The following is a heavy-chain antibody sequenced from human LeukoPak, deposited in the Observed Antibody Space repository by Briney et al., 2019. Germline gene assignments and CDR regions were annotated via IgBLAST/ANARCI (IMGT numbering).Heavy chain of an antibody. CDR3: ARGTKEGYSSSWFDY. V-gene: IGHV3-48*02. CDR2: ISSSSTSI. J-gene: IGHJ4*02. CDR1: GFTFSTYS. D-gene: IGHD2-2*01. Sequence: GGSLRLSCAASGFTFSTYSINWVRQAPGLGLEWVSYISSSSTSIYYADYVKGRFTISRDNAKNSLYLQMNSLRDEDTAVYYCARGTKEGYSSSWFDYWGQGTLVTVSS.